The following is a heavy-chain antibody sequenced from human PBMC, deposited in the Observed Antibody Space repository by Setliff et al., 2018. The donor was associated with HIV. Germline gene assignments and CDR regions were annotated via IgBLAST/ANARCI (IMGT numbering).Heavy chain of an antibody. J-gene: IGHJ6*02. D-gene: IGHD2-15*01. CDR1: GGTLRSYG. Sequence: SVKVSCKASGGTLRSYGMTWVRQAPGQGLEWMGTVIPVRDMANYAEKFQGRVTITADRSTSTSYMELSGLRSEDTAVYYCAREGLLVTSVGGAYWYHGMGVWGQGTTVTVSS. CDR2: VIPVRDMA. V-gene: IGHV1-69*04. CDR3: AREGLLVTSVGGAYWYHGMGV.